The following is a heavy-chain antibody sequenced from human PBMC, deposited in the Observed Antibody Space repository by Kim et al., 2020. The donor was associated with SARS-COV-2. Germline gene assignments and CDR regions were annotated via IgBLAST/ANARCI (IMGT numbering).Heavy chain of an antibody. Sequence: SQTLSLTCAISGDSVSSNSAAWNWFRQSPSRGLEWLGRTYYRSKWYNDYAVSVKSRITINPETSKNQFSLQLNSVTPEDTALYYCARGVAASGFDYWGQGTLVTVSS. CDR1: GDSVSSNSAA. V-gene: IGHV6-1*01. J-gene: IGHJ4*02. D-gene: IGHD6-13*01. CDR3: ARGVAASGFDY. CDR2: TYYRSKWYN.